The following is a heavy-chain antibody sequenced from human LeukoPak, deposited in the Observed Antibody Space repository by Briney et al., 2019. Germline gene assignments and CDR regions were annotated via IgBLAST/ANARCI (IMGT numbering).Heavy chain of an antibody. V-gene: IGHV3-23*01. CDR3: ARLSPEQWLARGYYYYMDV. J-gene: IGHJ6*03. D-gene: IGHD6-19*01. Sequence: PGGSLRLSCAASGFTFRNYGMSWVRQVPGKGLEWVSVISGSGGRTDYADSAKGRFTISRDNSKNSLYLQMNSLRAEDTAVYYCARLSPEQWLARGYYYYMDVWGKGTTVTVSS. CDR2: ISGSGGRT. CDR1: GFTFRNYG.